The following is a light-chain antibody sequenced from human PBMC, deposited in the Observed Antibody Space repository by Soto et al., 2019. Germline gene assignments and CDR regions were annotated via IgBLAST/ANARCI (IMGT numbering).Light chain of an antibody. J-gene: IGKJ1*01. V-gene: IGKV3-20*01. CDR3: QQYGSSGT. CDR2: GAS. CDR1: QSVSSN. Sequence: EILMTQSPSTLPVSPGERATLSCRASQSVSSNLAWYQQKPGQAPRLLIYGASNRATGIPDRLSGSGSGTDLTLTISRLEPEDFAVYYCQQYGSSGTFGQGTKVDIK.